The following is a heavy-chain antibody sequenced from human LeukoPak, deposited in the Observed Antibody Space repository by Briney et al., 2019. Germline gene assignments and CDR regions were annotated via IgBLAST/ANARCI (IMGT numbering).Heavy chain of an antibody. V-gene: IGHV4-4*02. J-gene: IGHJ3*02. CDR1: GGSISGSNW. Sequence: SGSLSLTCAVSGGSISGSNWWSWVRQPPGKGLEWIGEIYHSGSTNYNPSLKSRVTISVDTSKNQFSLKLSSVTAADTAVYYCASLTTAEAFDIWGQGTMVTVSS. D-gene: IGHD3-22*01. CDR2: IYHSGST. CDR3: ASLTTAEAFDI.